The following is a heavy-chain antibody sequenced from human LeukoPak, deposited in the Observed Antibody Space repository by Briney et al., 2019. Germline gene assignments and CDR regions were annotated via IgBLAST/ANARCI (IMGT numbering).Heavy chain of an antibody. CDR2: IKSKTDGGTT. V-gene: IGHV3-15*01. CDR3: TKAIAAPYYYYMDV. J-gene: IGHJ6*03. CDR1: GSTFSNAW. D-gene: IGHD6-13*01. Sequence: PGGSLRLSCAASGSTFSNAWMSWVRQAPGKGLEWVGRIKSKTDGGTTDYAAPVKGRFTISRDESKNTLYLQMNSLKTEDTAVYYCTKAIAAPYYYYMDVWGKGTTVTVSS.